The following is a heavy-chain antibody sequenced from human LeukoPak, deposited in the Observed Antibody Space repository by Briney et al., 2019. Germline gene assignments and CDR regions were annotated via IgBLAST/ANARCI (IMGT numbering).Heavy chain of an antibody. CDR3: ARAIGYCRGGACWSGYYGMDV. J-gene: IGHJ6*02. CDR2: VNNDGSAT. V-gene: IGHV3-74*01. D-gene: IGHD2-15*01. Sequence: GGSLRLSCAASRFIFTNYWIHWVRQAPGKGLVWVSHVNNDGSATSYADSVKGRFTISRDNAKNTLYLQVNSLRAEDTAVYYCARAIGYCRGGACWSGYYGMDVWGQGTTVTVSS. CDR1: RFIFTNYW.